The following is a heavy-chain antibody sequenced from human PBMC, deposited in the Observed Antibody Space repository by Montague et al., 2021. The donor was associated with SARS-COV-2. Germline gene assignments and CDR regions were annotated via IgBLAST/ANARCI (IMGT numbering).Heavy chain of an antibody. CDR1: GGPVSSYY. J-gene: IGHJ5*02. CDR2: IYYTGST. CDR3: ARVGTSSYYDSLTGYIRLATWFDP. Sequence: SETLSLTCTVSGGPVSSYYWSWIRQPPGKGLEWIGYIYYTGSTNYNPSLKSRVTISVDMSNNQFSLKVNSVTAADTAVYYCARVGTSSYYDSLTGYIRLATWFDPWGQGTLVTVSS. D-gene: IGHD3-9*01. V-gene: IGHV4-59*02.